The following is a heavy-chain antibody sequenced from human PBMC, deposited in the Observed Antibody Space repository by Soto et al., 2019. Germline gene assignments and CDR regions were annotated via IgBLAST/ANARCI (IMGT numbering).Heavy chain of an antibody. CDR1: GFTCSNYG. V-gene: IGHV3-33*01. Sequence: QVQLVETGGGVVQPEGSLRLSCAASGFTCSNYGMHWVRQAPGRGLEWVAVVWHEGNNKWYAESVGGRFSISRDNFKNMVYLQMNYLRAEDTVVYYCARDVPDCSPGSCYSYFDDSWGQGTLVTVSS. CDR3: ARDVPDCSPGSCYSYFDDS. CDR2: VWHEGNNK. D-gene: IGHD2-15*01. J-gene: IGHJ4*02.